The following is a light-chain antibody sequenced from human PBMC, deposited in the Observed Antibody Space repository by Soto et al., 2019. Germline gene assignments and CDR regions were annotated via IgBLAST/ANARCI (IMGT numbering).Light chain of an antibody. Sequence: DIQMTQSPSSLSASVGDIVTITCRASQSISSFLNWYQQMPGKAPKLLIYAASILQSGVPSTFSGSGSGIEFTLTISGLQREDFATYYCQQSYSTLIFTFGPGTKVDIK. CDR2: AAS. CDR1: QSISSF. CDR3: QQSYSTLIFT. V-gene: IGKV1-39*01. J-gene: IGKJ3*01.